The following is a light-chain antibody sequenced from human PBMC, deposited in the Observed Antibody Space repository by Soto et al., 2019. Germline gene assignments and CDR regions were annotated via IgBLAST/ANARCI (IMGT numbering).Light chain of an antibody. CDR3: SSYTSGSTLYV. V-gene: IGLV1-51*01. CDR2: DDN. J-gene: IGLJ1*01. CDR1: SSNIGGNS. Sequence: QSVMTQPPSVSAAPGQKVTISCSGSSSNIGGNSVSWYQQLPGTAPKLLIYDDNKRPSGIPDRFSGSKSGTSATLGITGFQTGDEADYYCSSYTSGSTLYVFGTGTKLTVL.